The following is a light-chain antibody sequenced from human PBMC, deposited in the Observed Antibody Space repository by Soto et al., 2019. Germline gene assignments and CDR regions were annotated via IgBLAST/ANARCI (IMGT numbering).Light chain of an antibody. J-gene: IGLJ1*01. CDR1: SSDVGGYNY. CDR2: EVS. Sequence: QSALTQPASVSGSPGQSITISCTGTSSDVGGYNYVSWYQQHPGKAPKLVIYEVSNRPSGVSNRFSGSKSGNTASLTISGLQAEDEADYYCSSYTSSSPLGVFGTGTKLTVL. CDR3: SSYTSSSPLGV. V-gene: IGLV2-14*01.